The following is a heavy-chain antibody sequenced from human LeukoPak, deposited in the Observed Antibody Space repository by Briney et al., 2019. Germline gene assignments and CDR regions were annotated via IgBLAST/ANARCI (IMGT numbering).Heavy chain of an antibody. CDR2: INAGNGNT. J-gene: IGHJ4*02. CDR3: ARDSEDYGGNSGFDY. Sequence: GASVKVSCKASGYTFTSYAMHWVRQAPGQRLEWMGWINAGNGNTKYSQKFQGRVTITRGTSASTAYMELSRLRSDDTAVYYCARDSEDYGGNSGFDYWGQGTLVTVSS. D-gene: IGHD4-23*01. CDR1: GYTFTSYA. V-gene: IGHV1-3*01.